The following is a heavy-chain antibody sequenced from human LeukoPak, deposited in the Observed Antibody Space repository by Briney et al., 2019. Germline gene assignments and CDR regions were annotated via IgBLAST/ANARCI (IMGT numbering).Heavy chain of an antibody. Sequence: ASVKVSCKASGGTFSSYAIIWVRQAPGQGLEWMGGIIPIFGTANYAQKFQGRVTITADESTSTAYMELSSLRSEDTAVYYCASRDIEELPYRAVDYWGQGTLVTVSS. CDR1: GGTFSSYA. D-gene: IGHD2-15*01. J-gene: IGHJ4*02. CDR3: ASRDIEELPYRAVDY. CDR2: IIPIFGTA. V-gene: IGHV1-69*13.